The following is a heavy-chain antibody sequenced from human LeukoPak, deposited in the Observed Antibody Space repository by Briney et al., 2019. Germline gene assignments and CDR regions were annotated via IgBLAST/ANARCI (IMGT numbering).Heavy chain of an antibody. CDR2: LHSSGTT. V-gene: IGHV4-4*07. J-gene: IGHJ4*02. Sequence: PWETLSLTCTVSGDSISSYYWSWIRQSAGRGLEWIGRLHSSGTTNYNPYLESRVTMSVDTSKNQFSLMLSSVTAADTAIYYCARDSDYHASGHDYWGQGTLVTVSS. CDR1: GDSISSYY. CDR3: ARDSDYHASGHDY. D-gene: IGHD3-10*01.